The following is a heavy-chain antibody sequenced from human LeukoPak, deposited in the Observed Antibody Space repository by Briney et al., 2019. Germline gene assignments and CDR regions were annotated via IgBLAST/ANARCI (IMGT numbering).Heavy chain of an antibody. CDR2: INPDSGGT. J-gene: IGHJ4*02. D-gene: IGHD3-3*01. V-gene: IGHV1-2*02. CDR1: GYTFTGYY. Sequence: GASVKVSCKASGYTFTGYYMHWVRQAPGQGLEWMGWINPDSGGTNYAQKFQGRVTMTRDTSITTAYMELSRLTSDDTAVYYCARDLGYSRWYYDFSDWGQGTLVTVSS. CDR3: ARDLGYSRWYYDFSD.